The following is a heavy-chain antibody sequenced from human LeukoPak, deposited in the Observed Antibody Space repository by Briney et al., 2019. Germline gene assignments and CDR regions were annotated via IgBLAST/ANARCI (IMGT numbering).Heavy chain of an antibody. CDR1: GYTFTGYY. V-gene: IGHV1-69*13. D-gene: IGHD3-10*01. CDR2: IIPDLGTT. CDR3: ATPGGDYYYYSLDV. J-gene: IGHJ6*03. Sequence: SVKVSCKASGYTFTGYYMHWVRQAPGQGLEWMGGIIPDLGTTNYAQTFQNKVTITADESTSTTYMELSSLTSDDTAVYYCATPGGDYYYYSLDVWGKGTPVTIPS.